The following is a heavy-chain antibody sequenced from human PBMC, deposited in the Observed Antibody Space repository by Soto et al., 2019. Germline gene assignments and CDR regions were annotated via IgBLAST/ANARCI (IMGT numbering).Heavy chain of an antibody. CDR1: GFTFSDYY. D-gene: IGHD6-19*01. J-gene: IGHJ6*02. Sequence: QVQLVESGGGLVKPGGSLRLSCAASGFTFSDYYMRWIRQTPGKGLEWVSYISSSGSTIYYADSVQGRLTITRDNAKNVLSLQMNSLRAEDTAVYYCAGAGRQWLVGRNDVWGQGTTVNVSS. CDR2: ISSSGSTI. V-gene: IGHV3-11*01. CDR3: AGAGRQWLVGRNDV.